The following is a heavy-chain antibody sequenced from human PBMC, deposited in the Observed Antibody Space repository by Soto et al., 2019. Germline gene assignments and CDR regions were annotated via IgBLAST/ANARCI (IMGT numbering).Heavy chain of an antibody. Sequence: SETLSLTCAVYGGSFSGYYWSWIRQPPGKGLEWIGEINHSGSTNYNPSLKSRVTISVDTSKNQFSLKLSSVTAADTAVYYCARGRRVVDTAMVTYYYYGMDVWGQGTTVTVSS. D-gene: IGHD5-18*01. CDR2: INHSGST. CDR1: GGSFSGYY. V-gene: IGHV4-34*01. CDR3: ARGRRVVDTAMVTYYYYGMDV. J-gene: IGHJ6*02.